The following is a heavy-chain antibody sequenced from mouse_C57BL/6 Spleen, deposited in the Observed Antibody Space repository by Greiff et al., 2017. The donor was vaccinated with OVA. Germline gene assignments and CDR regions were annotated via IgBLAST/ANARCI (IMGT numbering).Heavy chain of an antibody. V-gene: IGHV1-61*01. D-gene: IGHD1-1*01. CDR3: AYCYGVSLFAY. J-gene: IGHJ3*01. CDR1: GYTFTSYW. Sequence: QVQLQQPGAELARPGSSVKLSCKASGYTFTSYWMDWVKQRPGQGLEWIGNIYPSDSETNYNQKFKDKATLTVDKSSSTAYMQLSSLTSECSAVYYYAYCYGVSLFAYWGQGTLVTVSA. CDR2: IYPSDSET.